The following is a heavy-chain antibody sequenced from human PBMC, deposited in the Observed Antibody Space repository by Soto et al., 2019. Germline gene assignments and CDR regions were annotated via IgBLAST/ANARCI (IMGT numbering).Heavy chain of an antibody. Sequence: ASVKVSCKASGYTFTGYYMHWVRQAPGQGLEWMGWINPNSGGTNYAQKFQGWVTMTRDTSISTAYMELSRLRSDDTAVYYCARGRDIVVVPAAIGLGDYYGMDVWGQGTTVTV. CDR1: GYTFTGYY. D-gene: IGHD2-2*01. V-gene: IGHV1-2*04. J-gene: IGHJ6*02. CDR3: ARGRDIVVVPAAIGLGDYYGMDV. CDR2: INPNSGGT.